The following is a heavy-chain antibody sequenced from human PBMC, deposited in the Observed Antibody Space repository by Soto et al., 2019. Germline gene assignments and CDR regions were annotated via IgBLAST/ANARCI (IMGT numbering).Heavy chain of an antibody. J-gene: IGHJ4*02. D-gene: IGHD3-16*01. V-gene: IGHV3-30-3*01. CDR3: AKGGHIDF. Sequence: GGSLRLSCAASGFPFSSYAMHWVRQAPGKGLEWVAVISYDGSNKYYADSVKGRFTISRDNAKTSLYLQLNSLRAEDTAVYYCAKGGHIDFCGQGTLVTVSS. CDR2: ISYDGSNK. CDR1: GFPFSSYA.